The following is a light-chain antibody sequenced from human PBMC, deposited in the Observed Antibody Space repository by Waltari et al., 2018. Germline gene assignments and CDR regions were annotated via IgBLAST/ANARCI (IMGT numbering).Light chain of an antibody. CDR3: QVWDANTDPGV. J-gene: IGLJ1*01. V-gene: IGLV3-21*01. CDR1: KIQSQS. CDR2: YDN. Sequence: SYVLTPPPSVSVAPGETARITSGGNKIQSQSVHWYRQRQGQAPVVVISYDNDRAAGIPERFSGSNSGNTATLTISRVEAGDEADYYCQVWDANTDPGVFGTGTEVTVL.